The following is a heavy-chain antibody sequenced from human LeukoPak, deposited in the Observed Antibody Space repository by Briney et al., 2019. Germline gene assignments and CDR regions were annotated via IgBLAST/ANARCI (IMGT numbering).Heavy chain of an antibody. CDR1: GYTFTSYC. CDR3: ARFGSAGY. CDR2: INPSGGST. D-gene: IGHD3-16*01. Sequence: EASVKVSCKASGYTFTSYCMHWVRQAPGQGLEWMGIINPSGGSTSYAQKFQGRVTMTRDTSTSTVYMELSRLISDDTVVYYCARFGSAGYWGQGTLVTVSS. V-gene: IGHV1-46*01. J-gene: IGHJ4*02.